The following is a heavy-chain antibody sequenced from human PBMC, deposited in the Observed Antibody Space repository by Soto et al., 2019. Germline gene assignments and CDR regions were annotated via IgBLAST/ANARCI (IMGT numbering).Heavy chain of an antibody. CDR3: ARSVAVPGAHIDY. Sequence: SETLSLTCIVSGGSISGSYWSWFRQSPGKGLEWLGYVYYTGSTNYSPSLRSRVSISVDTSKNEFSLRLSSVTAADTAVYFCARSVAVPGAHIDYWGQGTQVTVSS. D-gene: IGHD6-19*01. J-gene: IGHJ4*02. V-gene: IGHV4-59*01. CDR2: VYYTGST. CDR1: GGSISGSY.